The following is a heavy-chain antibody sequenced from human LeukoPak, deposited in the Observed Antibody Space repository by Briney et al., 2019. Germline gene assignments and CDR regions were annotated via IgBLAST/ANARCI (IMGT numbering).Heavy chain of an antibody. CDR3: ARILDRDSGDY. J-gene: IGHJ4*02. CDR1: GGTFSSYA. CDR2: IIPIFGTA. V-gene: IGHV1-69*05. D-gene: IGHD1-26*01. Sequence: ASVKVSCKASGGTFSSYAISWVRQAPGQGLEWMGRIIPIFGTANYAQKFQGRVTITTDESTSTAYMELSSQRSEDTAVYYCARILDRDSGDYWGQGTLVTVSS.